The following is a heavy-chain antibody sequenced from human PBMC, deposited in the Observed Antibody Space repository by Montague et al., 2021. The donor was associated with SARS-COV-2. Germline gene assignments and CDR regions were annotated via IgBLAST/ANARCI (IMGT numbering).Heavy chain of an antibody. CDR1: GDSISDYS. D-gene: IGHD3-10*01. V-gene: IGHV4-59*01. CDR2: IFLSETT. Sequence: SETLSLTCTVSGDSISDYSWSWIRQPPGLGLELIGYIFLSETTNYNPPLKSRVIISVDTSKSQFSLWLSSVTAADTAIYYCARTPRASRYFYGVDVWGQGTMVTVSS. CDR3: ARTPRASRYFYGVDV. J-gene: IGHJ6*02.